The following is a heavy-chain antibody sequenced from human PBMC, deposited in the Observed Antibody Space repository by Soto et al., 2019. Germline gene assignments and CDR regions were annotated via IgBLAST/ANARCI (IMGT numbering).Heavy chain of an antibody. Sequence: SVKFSCKASGGTFSSYAISWVRQAPGQGLEWMGGIIPIFGTANYAQKFQGRVTITADESTSTAYMELSSLRSEDTAVYYCARGYCSSTSCYVGAFDIWGQGTMVTVSS. CDR1: GGTFSSYA. V-gene: IGHV1-69*13. J-gene: IGHJ3*02. CDR2: IIPIFGTA. CDR3: ARGYCSSTSCYVGAFDI. D-gene: IGHD2-2*01.